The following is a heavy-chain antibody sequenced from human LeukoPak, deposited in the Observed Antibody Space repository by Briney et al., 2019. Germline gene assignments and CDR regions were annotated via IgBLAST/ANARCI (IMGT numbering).Heavy chain of an antibody. CDR2: INWNGGST. V-gene: IGHV3-20*04. CDR3: ARASYSGYDSDY. Sequence: GGSLRLSCAASGFTFDDYGMSWVRQAPGKGLEWVSGINWNGGSTGYADSVKGRFTISRDNAKNFLYLQMNSLRAEDTGLCYCARASYSGYDSDYWGQGTLVTVSA. J-gene: IGHJ4*02. D-gene: IGHD5-12*01. CDR1: GFTFDDYG.